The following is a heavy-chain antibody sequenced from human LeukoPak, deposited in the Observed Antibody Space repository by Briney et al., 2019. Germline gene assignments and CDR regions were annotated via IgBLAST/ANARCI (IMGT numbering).Heavy chain of an antibody. CDR1: AFTFSSYW. V-gene: IGHV3-74*01. Sequence: GGSLRLSCAASAFTFSSYWMHWLRQAPEKGLVWVSRINSEGSSTSYADSVKGRFTISRDNAKNTLYLQMNSLRAEDTAMYYCARGSDCSGGSCYSYWYFDLWGRGTLVTVSS. CDR3: ARGSDCSGGSCYSYWYFDL. D-gene: IGHD2-15*01. CDR2: INSEGSST. J-gene: IGHJ2*01.